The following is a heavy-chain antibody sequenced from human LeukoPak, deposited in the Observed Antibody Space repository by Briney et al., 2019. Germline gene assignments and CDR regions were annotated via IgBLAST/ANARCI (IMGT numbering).Heavy chain of an antibody. D-gene: IGHD4-23*01. V-gene: IGHV3-23*01. CDR2: ISGSGGST. J-gene: IGHJ4*02. CDR1: GFTFSSYA. CDR3: AKDLSYGGNRGFDY. Sequence: GGSLRLSCAASGFTFSSYAMSWVRQAPGKGLEWVSAISGSGGSTYYADSVKGRFAISRDNSKNTLYLQMNSLRAEDTAVYYCAKDLSYGGNRGFDYWGQGTLVTVSS.